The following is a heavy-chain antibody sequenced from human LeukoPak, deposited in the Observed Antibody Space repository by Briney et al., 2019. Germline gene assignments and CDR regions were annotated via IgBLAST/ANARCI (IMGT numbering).Heavy chain of an antibody. J-gene: IGHJ3*02. CDR2: IYYSGST. CDR1: GGSISSGGYY. Sequence: SQTLSLTCTVSGGSISSGGYYWSWIRQHPGKGLEWIGYIYYSGSTYYSPSLKSRVTISVDTSKNQFSLKLSSVTAADTAVYYCARVHCSSTTCYFPDAFDIWGQGTMVTVSS. D-gene: IGHD2-2*01. V-gene: IGHV4-31*03. CDR3: ARVHCSSTTCYFPDAFDI.